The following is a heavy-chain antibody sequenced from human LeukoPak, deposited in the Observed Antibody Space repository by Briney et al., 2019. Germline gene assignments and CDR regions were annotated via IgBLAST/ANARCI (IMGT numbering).Heavy chain of an antibody. V-gene: IGHV3-23*01. CDR1: GFTFSGSA. J-gene: IGHJ4*02. Sequence: PGGSLRLSCAASGFTFSGSAMTWVRQAPGKGPEWVSSISDNGDSTYYADSVKCRFTISRDNSRDTLYVQMHSLRAEDAAVYYWAKSRSEAQRGYFDYWGQGTLVTVSS. CDR2: ISDNGDST. D-gene: IGHD5-24*01. CDR3: AKSRSEAQRGYFDY.